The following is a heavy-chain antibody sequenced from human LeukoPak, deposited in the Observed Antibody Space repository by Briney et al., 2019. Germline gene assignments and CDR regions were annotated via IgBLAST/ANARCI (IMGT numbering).Heavy chain of an antibody. CDR3: AREGGWYGDAFDI. Sequence: SETLSLTCTVSGGSISSSSYYWGWIRQPPGKGLEWIGSIYYSGNTYYNPSLKSRVTISVDTSKNQFSLRLSSVTAADTAVYYCAREGGWYGDAFDIWGQGTMVTVSS. V-gene: IGHV4-39*07. CDR1: GGSISSSSYY. CDR2: IYYSGNT. D-gene: IGHD6-19*01. J-gene: IGHJ3*02.